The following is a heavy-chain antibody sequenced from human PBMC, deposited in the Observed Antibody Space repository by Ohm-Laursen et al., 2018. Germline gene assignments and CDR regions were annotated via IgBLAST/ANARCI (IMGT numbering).Heavy chain of an antibody. CDR2: IYYSGST. Sequence: TLSLTCPVSGGSISSSSYYWGWIRQPPGKGLEWIGSIYYSGSTYYNPSLKSRVTISVDTSKNQFSLKLSSVTAADTAVYYCAKPEHDSSGYYPPPDAFDIWGQGTMVTVSS. CDR3: AKPEHDSSGYYPPPDAFDI. CDR1: GGSISSSSYY. J-gene: IGHJ3*02. V-gene: IGHV4-39*01. D-gene: IGHD3-22*01.